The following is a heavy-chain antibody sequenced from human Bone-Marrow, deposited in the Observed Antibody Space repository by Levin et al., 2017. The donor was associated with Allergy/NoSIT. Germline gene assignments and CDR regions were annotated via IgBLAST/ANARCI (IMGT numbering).Heavy chain of an antibody. CDR3: ATYSGYDSSSY. CDR2: ISWNSGSI. Sequence: SLKISCAASGFTFDDYAMHWVRQAPGKGLEWVSGISWNSGSIGYADSVKGRFTISRDNAKNSLYLQMNSLRAEDTALYYCATYSGYDSSSYWGQGTLVTVSS. CDR1: GFTFDDYA. V-gene: IGHV3-9*01. D-gene: IGHD5-12*01. J-gene: IGHJ4*02.